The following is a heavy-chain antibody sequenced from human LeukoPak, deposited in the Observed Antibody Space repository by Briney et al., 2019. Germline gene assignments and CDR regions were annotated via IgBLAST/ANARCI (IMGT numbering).Heavy chain of an antibody. CDR3: GGIAINENNGMDV. Sequence: HPGGSQRLSCAASGFKFSDHYIDWVRQAPGKGLEWVGRSRNKASSYTTEYAASVEGRFTISRGVSESSLYLKMNSLRTVDTAVYYCGGIAINENNGMDVWGQGTTVTVSS. J-gene: IGHJ6*01. V-gene: IGHV3-72*01. CDR1: GFKFSDHY. CDR2: SRNKASSYTT. D-gene: IGHD1/OR15-1a*01.